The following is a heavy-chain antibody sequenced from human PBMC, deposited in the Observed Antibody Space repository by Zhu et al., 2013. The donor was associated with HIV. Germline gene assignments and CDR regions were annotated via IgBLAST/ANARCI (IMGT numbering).Heavy chain of an antibody. CDR2: IYPSGTT. Sequence: QVQLQESGPGLVQPSGTLSLSCAVSGGSISSNHWWSWVRQPPGKGLEWIGEIYPSGTTNYNPSLKSRVTISLDKSKNQLSLKLTSVTAADSAVYYCARHVAVPGTRGFDSWGQGTLVTVSS. CDR3: ARHVAVPGTRGFDS. D-gene: IGHD6-19*01. J-gene: IGHJ4*02. V-gene: IGHV4-4*02. CDR1: GGSISSNHW.